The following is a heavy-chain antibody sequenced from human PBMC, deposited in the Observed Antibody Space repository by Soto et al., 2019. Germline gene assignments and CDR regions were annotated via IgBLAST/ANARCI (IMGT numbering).Heavy chain of an antibody. Sequence: EVQLVESGGGLVQPGGSLRLSCAASGFTVSSNYMSWVRQAPGKGLEWVSVIYSGGSTYYADSVKGRFTISRHNSKNTLYLQMNSLRAEDTAVYYCARWWAEGSGSYGDYYYYYYMDVWGKGTTVTVSS. D-gene: IGHD3-10*01. J-gene: IGHJ6*03. CDR1: GFTVSSNY. V-gene: IGHV3-53*04. CDR3: ARWWAEGSGSYGDYYYYYYMDV. CDR2: IYSGGST.